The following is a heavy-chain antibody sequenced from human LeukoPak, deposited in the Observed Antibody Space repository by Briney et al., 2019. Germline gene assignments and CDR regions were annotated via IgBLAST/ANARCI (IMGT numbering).Heavy chain of an antibody. CDR2: IRSTANSYAT. J-gene: IGHJ4*02. V-gene: IGHV3-73*01. CDR3: TRQAY. CDR1: GFTVSGSA. Sequence: GGPLTLSCVASGFTVSGSAMHWVGQPSAKGLEWVGRIRSTANSYATAYAASVKGRFTISRDDSKNTAYLKMNSLKTEDMAVYYCTRQAYWGQGTLVTVSS.